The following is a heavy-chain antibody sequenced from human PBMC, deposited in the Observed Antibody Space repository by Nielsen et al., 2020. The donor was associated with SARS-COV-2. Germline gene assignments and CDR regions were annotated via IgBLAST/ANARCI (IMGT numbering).Heavy chain of an antibody. D-gene: IGHD1-26*01. V-gene: IGHV1-69*13. J-gene: IGHJ6*02. CDR3: ARLRDPGADFGYYYYGMDV. CDR2: IIPIFGTA. Sequence: SVKVSCKASGGTFSSYAISWVRQAPGQGLEWMGGIIPIFGTANYEQKFQGRVTITADESTRTAYMELSSLRSEDTAVYYCARLRDPGADFGYYYYGMDVLGQGTTVTVSS. CDR1: GGTFSSYA.